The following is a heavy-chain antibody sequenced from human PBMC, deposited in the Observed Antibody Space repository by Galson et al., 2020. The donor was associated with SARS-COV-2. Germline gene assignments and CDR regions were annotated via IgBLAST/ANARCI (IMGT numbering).Heavy chain of an antibody. V-gene: IGHV4-61*02. Sequence: SETLSITCTVSGGSISSGSDYWSWIRQPAGKGLEWIGRIYISGNTNYNPSLKSRVTMSVDTSKNQISLNLTSVTAADTAVYYCARDRADFWSGYHDYGKDVWGQGTTVTVSS. CDR3: ARDRADFWSGYHDYGKDV. D-gene: IGHD3-3*01. CDR2: IYISGNT. CDR1: GGSISSGSDY. J-gene: IGHJ6*02.